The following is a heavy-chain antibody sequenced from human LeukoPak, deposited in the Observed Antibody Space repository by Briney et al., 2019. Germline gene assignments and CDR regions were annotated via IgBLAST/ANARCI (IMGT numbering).Heavy chain of an antibody. J-gene: IGHJ6*02. CDR2: IYTSGST. D-gene: IGHD5-12*01. Sequence: PSETLSLTCTVSGGSISSYYWSWIRQPAGKGLEWIGRIYTSGSTNYNPSLKSRVTISVDTSKNQFSLKLSSVTAADTAVYYCARQTLYSGYDMYYYYYGMDVWGQGTTVTVSS. CDR3: ARQTLYSGYDMYYYYYGMDV. V-gene: IGHV4-4*07. CDR1: GGSISSYY.